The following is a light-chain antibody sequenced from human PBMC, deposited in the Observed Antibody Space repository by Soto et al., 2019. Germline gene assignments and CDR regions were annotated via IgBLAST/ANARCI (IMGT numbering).Light chain of an antibody. CDR2: AAS. J-gene: IGKJ4*01. CDR1: QGIGSY. Sequence: IQLTQSPSSLSASVGDRVTITCRASQGIGSYLAWYQQKQGEAPKLLIFAASTLQSGVPSRFRGSGSGTDFTLTLSRLQAEDFATYYCQQLSTYPSTFGGGTKVDIK. CDR3: QQLSTYPST. V-gene: IGKV1-9*01.